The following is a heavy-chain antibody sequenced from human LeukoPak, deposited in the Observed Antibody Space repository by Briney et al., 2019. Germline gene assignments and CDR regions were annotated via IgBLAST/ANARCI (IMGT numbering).Heavy chain of an antibody. J-gene: IGHJ4*02. V-gene: IGHV3-74*01. Sequence: GGSLRLSCGASGFTFSSFWMHWVRQAPGKGLVWVSRINTDGSSTIYADSVKGRFTISRDNAKNTLYLQMNSLRAEDTAVYYCARGVTEQGYDYWGQGTLVTVSS. CDR1: GFTFSSFW. CDR2: INTDGSST. D-gene: IGHD1-14*01. CDR3: ARGVTEQGYDY.